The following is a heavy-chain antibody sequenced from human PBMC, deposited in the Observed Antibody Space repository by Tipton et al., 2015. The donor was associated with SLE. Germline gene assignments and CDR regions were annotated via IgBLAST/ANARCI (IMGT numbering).Heavy chain of an antibody. CDR2: ISYDGSNK. CDR1: GFTFSSYA. D-gene: IGHD6-19*01. Sequence: SLRLSCAASGFTFSSYAMHWVRQAPGKGLEWVAVISYDGSNKYYADSVKGRFTISRDNSKNTLYLQMNSLRAEDTAVYYCAREISSGRRGYFDYWGQGTLVTVSS. V-gene: IGHV3-30-3*01. CDR3: AREISSGRRGYFDY. J-gene: IGHJ4*02.